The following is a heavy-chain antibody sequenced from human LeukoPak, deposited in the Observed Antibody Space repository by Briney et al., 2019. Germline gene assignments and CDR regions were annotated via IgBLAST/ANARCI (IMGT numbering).Heavy chain of an antibody. CDR1: GFTFGNHW. CDR2: INQDGSEK. J-gene: IGHJ4*02. V-gene: IGHV3-7*01. CDR3: GRAYGAGSYDY. D-gene: IGHD3-10*01. Sequence: PGESLRLSCAASGFTFGNHWMSWVRQAPGKGLEWVANINQDGSEKYYVDSVKGRFTISRDNAKNSLYLQMNSLRAEDTAVYYCGRAYGAGSYDYWGQGTLVTVSS.